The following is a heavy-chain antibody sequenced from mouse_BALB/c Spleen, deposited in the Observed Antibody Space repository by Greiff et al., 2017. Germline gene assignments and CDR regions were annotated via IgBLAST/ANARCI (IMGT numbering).Heavy chain of an antibody. J-gene: IGHJ1*01. CDR1: GFAFSSYD. CDR3: ARHEGYGGYFDV. Sequence: DVMLVESGGGLVKPGGSLKLSCAASGFAFSSYDMSWVRQTPEKRLEWVAYISSGGGSTYYPDTVKGRFTISRDNAKNTLYLQMSSLKSEDTAMYYCARHEGYGGYFDVWGAGTTVTVSS. D-gene: IGHD2-14*01. CDR2: ISSGGGST. V-gene: IGHV5-12-1*01.